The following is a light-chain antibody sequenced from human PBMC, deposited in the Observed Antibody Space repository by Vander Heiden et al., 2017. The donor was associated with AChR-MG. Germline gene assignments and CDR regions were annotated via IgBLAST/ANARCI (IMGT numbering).Light chain of an antibody. Sequence: DIQMTQSPSTLSASVGDRVTITCRASQSISTWLAWYQQKPGKAPKLLIYKASSLESGVPSRFSGSGSGTEFTLTISSLQPDDFATYYCQQYNSYSTGAFGQRTKVEIK. CDR3: QQYNSYSTGA. V-gene: IGKV1-5*03. CDR1: QSISTW. CDR2: KAS. J-gene: IGKJ1*01.